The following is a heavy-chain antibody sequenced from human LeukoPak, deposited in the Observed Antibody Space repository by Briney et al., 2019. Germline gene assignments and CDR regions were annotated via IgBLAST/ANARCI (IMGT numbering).Heavy chain of an antibody. Sequence: SETLSLTCSVTGGSISSYYWSWIRQPPGKGLEWIGYIDYSGSTNYNPSLESRVTISVDTSKNQLSLKLSSVTAADMAVYYCARGPSSGRFDPWGQGTLVTVSS. V-gene: IGHV4-59*01. CDR1: GGSISSYY. D-gene: IGHD6-25*01. J-gene: IGHJ5*02. CDR2: IDYSGST. CDR3: ARGPSSGRFDP.